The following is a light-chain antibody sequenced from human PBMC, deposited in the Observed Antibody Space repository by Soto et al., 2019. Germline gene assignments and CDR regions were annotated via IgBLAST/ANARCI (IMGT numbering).Light chain of an antibody. CDR2: DTS. CDR1: QSVSSY. Sequence: EIVLTQSPGTLSLSPGERATLSCRASQSVSSYLAWYQHKPGQATRLVIYDTSKRATGIPARFSGSGSVTDFTLTINRLEPDDFAVYYCQHRSNWLWTFGQGTKVEIK. CDR3: QHRSNWLWT. J-gene: IGKJ1*01. V-gene: IGKV3-11*01.